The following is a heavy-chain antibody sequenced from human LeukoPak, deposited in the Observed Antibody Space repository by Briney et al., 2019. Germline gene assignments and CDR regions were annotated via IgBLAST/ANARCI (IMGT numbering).Heavy chain of an antibody. V-gene: IGHV3-30*02. CDR3: AKGASSGWTPLDY. J-gene: IGHJ4*02. CDR2: IRYDGSNK. Sequence: GGSLRLSCAASGFTFRSYGMHWVRQAPGKGLEWVAFIRYDGSNKYYADSVKGRFTISRDNSKNTLYLQMNSLRAEDTAVYYCAKGASSGWTPLDYWGQGTLVTVSS. D-gene: IGHD6-19*01. CDR1: GFTFRSYG.